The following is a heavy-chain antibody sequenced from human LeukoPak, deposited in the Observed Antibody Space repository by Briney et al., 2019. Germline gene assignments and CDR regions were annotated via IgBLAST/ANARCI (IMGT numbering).Heavy chain of an antibody. CDR3: AAMIWDPSRRTNQIPAPSYPDY. Sequence: SVKVSCKASGFTFTSSAVRWVRQARGQRLEWIGWIVVGSGNTNYAQKFQERVTITRDMSTSTAYMDLSSLRSEDTALYYCAAMIWDPSRRTNQIPAPSYPDYWGQGTLVTVSS. CDR1: GFTFTSSA. V-gene: IGHV1-58*01. J-gene: IGHJ4*02. CDR2: IVVGSGNT. D-gene: IGHD3-22*01.